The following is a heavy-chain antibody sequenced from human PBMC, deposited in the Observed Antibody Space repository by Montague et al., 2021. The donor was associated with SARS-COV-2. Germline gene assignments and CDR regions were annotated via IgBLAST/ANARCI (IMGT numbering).Heavy chain of an antibody. CDR2: LYNGVTT. CDR1: GGSISSCTYY. V-gene: IGHV4-39*02. Sequence: SETLSLTCNVSGGSISSCTYYWGWFRQPPGKGLEWIGNLYNGVTTYYSPSLTSRVTISVDTSKNHFSLNMASVTVADTAVYYCARTSKLRESSSGNYYYHAMDVWGPVTTVAVS. J-gene: IGHJ6*02. D-gene: IGHD3-16*01. CDR3: ARTSKLRESSSGNYYYHAMDV.